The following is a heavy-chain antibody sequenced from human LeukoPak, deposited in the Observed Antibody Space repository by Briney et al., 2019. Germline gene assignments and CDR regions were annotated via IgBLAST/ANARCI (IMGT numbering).Heavy chain of an antibody. V-gene: IGHV3-74*01. Sequence: PGGSLRLSCAASGFTFSSYWMRWVRQAPGKGLVWVSRINSDGSSTSYADSVKGRFTISRDNAKNTLYLQMNSLRAEDTAVYYCARGKWELPWNYWGQGTLVTVSS. CDR2: INSDGSST. D-gene: IGHD1-26*01. CDR1: GFTFSSYW. J-gene: IGHJ4*02. CDR3: ARGKWELPWNY.